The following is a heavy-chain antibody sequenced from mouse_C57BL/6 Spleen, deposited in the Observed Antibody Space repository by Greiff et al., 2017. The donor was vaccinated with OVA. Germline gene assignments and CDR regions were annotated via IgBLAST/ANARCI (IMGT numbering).Heavy chain of an antibody. V-gene: IGHV1-69*01. CDR2: IDPSDRYT. J-gene: IGHJ2*01. CDR3: ARTGYYGRRGYFDD. CDR1: GYTFTSYW. D-gene: IGHD1-1*01. Sequence: QVQLQQPGAELVMPGASVKLSCKASGYTFTSYWMHWVKQRPGQGLEWIGEIDPSDRYTNYPQPFTGKSTLTVDKSSSTAYMQLSSLTSEDSAVYYCARTGYYGRRGYFDDWGQGTTLTVSS.